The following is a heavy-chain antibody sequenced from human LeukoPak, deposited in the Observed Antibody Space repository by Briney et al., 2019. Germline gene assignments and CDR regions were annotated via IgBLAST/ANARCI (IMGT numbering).Heavy chain of an antibody. Sequence: HTGGSLRLSCAASGFTFSSYWMHWVRQAPGKGLVWVSRINSDGSSKKYADFVKGRFTISRDNAKNTLYLQMNSLRAEDTAVFYCAKRRQGEGGDFDYWGQGTLVTVSS. CDR2: INSDGSSK. V-gene: IGHV3-74*03. J-gene: IGHJ4*02. D-gene: IGHD3-10*01. CDR3: AKRRQGEGGDFDY. CDR1: GFTFSSYW.